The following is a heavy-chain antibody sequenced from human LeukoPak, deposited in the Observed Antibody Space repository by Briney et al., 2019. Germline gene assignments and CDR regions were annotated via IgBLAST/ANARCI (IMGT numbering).Heavy chain of an antibody. Sequence: ASVNVSCKASGGTFSRYAISWVRQAPGQGLEWMGGIIPIFGTANYAQKFQGRVTITADESTSTAYMELSSLRHEDTAVYYCARGALRSRDYYNGMDVWGQGTTVTVSS. CDR2: IIPIFGTA. CDR3: ARGALRSRDYYNGMDV. V-gene: IGHV1-69*13. J-gene: IGHJ6*02. D-gene: IGHD3-10*01. CDR1: GGTFSRYA.